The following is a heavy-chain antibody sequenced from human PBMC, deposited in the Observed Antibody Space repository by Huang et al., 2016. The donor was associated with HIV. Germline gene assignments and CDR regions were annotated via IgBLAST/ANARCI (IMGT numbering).Heavy chain of an antibody. Sequence: QVQLVQSGAEVKKPGSSVKVSCKASGGTFSNYAISWVRQAPGQGLEWMGGIIPSFGTANYAQKFQGRVTITADESTSTAYMELSSLRSEDTAVYYCARGPTAMVLDYFDYWGQGTLVTVSS. CDR2: IIPSFGTA. CDR1: GGTFSNYA. D-gene: IGHD5-18*01. V-gene: IGHV1-69*13. J-gene: IGHJ4*02. CDR3: ARGPTAMVLDYFDY.